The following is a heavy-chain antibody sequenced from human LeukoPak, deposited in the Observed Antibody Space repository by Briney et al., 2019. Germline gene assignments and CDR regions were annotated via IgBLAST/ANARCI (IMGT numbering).Heavy chain of an antibody. CDR3: ARDAQRGFDYSNSLRY. D-gene: IGHD4-11*01. J-gene: IGHJ4*01. Sequence: GGSLRLSCAASGFTFSHHGMPWVRQAPGKGLEWVAVIWSDGSNRFYACPVKGRFTISRDNSRNTVFLQMNSLRAEDTAMYYCARDAQRGFDYSNSLRYWGHGTLVTVSS. CDR2: IWSDGSNR. CDR1: GFTFSHHG. V-gene: IGHV3-33*01.